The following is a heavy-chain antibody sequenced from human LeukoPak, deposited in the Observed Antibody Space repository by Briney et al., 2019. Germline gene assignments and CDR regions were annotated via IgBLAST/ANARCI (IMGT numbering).Heavy chain of an antibody. V-gene: IGHV3-49*03. Sequence: GGSLRLSCTASGFTFGDYAMSWLRQAPGKGLEWVGFIRSKAYGGTTEYAASVKGRFTISRDDSKSIAYLQMNSLKTEDTAVYYCTRDWGVTYYYDSSGYSPPNYWGQGTLVTVSS. J-gene: IGHJ4*02. CDR3: TRDWGVTYYYDSSGYSPPNY. D-gene: IGHD3-22*01. CDR1: GFTFGDYA. CDR2: IRSKAYGGTT.